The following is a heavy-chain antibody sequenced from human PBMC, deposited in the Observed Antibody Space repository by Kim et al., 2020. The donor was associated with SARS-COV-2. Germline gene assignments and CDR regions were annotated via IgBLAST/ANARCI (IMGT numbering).Heavy chain of an antibody. Sequence: GGSLRLSCAASGFTFGSYWMTWVRQAPGKGLEWVANIKQDGTQQYYVDSVRGRFTVSRDGANMSLQMNSLRAEDTAVDYCSRTLTGTTESFAYWGRGTLV. CDR1: GFTFGSYW. V-gene: IGHV3-7*03. J-gene: IGHJ1*01. CDR2: IKQDGTQQ. D-gene: IGHD1-1*01. CDR3: SRTLTGTTESFAY.